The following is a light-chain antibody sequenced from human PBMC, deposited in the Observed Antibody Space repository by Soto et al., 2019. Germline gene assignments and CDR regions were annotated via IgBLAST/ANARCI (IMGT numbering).Light chain of an antibody. V-gene: IGLV2-14*01. J-gene: IGLJ3*02. CDR2: EVS. CDR1: SSDVGGYNS. CDR3: SSFTSSSTLV. Sequence: QSVLTQPASVSGSPGQSITISCTGTSSDVGGYNSVSWYQHHPGKAPQLMIYEVSNRPSGVSNRFSGSKSGNTASLTISGLQAEDEAESYCSSFTSSSTLVFGGGTKLTVL.